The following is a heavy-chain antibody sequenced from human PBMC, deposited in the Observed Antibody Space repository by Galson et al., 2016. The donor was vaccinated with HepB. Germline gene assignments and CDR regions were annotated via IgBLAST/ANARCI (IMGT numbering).Heavy chain of an antibody. D-gene: IGHD2-2*01. V-gene: IGHV2-70*17. CDR3: ARLILPAGHLGWGPKKLSSYTYYAMDV. Sequence: PALVKPTQTLTLTCTFSGFSLSTSGMCVSWVRQPPGKALEWLAHIDWDANKFYSASLKTRLGISKDTSKSQVVLTVTNVDPVDTATYYCARLILPAGHLGWGPKKLSSYTYYAMDVWGQGTTVTVSS. CDR1: GFSLSTSGMC. J-gene: IGHJ6*02. CDR2: IDWDANK.